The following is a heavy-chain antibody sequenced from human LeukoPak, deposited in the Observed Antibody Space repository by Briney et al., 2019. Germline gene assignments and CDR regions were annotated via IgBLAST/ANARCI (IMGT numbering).Heavy chain of an antibody. J-gene: IGHJ5*02. CDR3: ARATQPGFDP. D-gene: IGHD2-15*01. CDR2: ISSDSGAR. V-gene: IGHV3-48*01. Sequence: GGSLRLSCGASGLTFSSYSMNWVRQAPGKGLEWVSYISSDSGARYYAGSVKGRFTISRDNAKNSLYLQMNSLRAEDTAVYYCARATQPGFDPWGQGTLVTVSS. CDR1: GLTFSSYS.